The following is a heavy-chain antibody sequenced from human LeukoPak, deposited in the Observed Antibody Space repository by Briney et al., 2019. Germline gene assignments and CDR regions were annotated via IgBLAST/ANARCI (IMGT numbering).Heavy chain of an antibody. CDR1: GFTFSQHF. CDR2: ISGSGAT. D-gene: IGHD4-11*01. V-gene: IGHV3-66*02. Sequence: PGGSLRLSCAASGFTFSQHFMTWIRQAPGKGLEWISYISGSGATYYADSVKGRFIISRDTSKNTLYLQMNSLRAEDTAVYYCARSGGLQKFDYWGQGTLVTVSS. J-gene: IGHJ4*02. CDR3: ARSGGLQKFDY.